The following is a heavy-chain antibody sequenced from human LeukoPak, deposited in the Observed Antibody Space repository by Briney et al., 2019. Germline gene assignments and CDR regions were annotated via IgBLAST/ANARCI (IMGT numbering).Heavy chain of an antibody. J-gene: IGHJ5*02. CDR1: GFTFSSYG. V-gene: IGHV3-23*01. Sequence: TGGSLRLSCAASGFTFSSYGMSWVRQAPGKGLEWVSAISGSGGSTYYADSVKGRFTISRDNSKNTLYLQMNSLRAEDTAVYYCAKKVAAAGTWFDPWGQETLVTVSS. CDR3: AKKVAAAGTWFDP. CDR2: ISGSGGST. D-gene: IGHD6-13*01.